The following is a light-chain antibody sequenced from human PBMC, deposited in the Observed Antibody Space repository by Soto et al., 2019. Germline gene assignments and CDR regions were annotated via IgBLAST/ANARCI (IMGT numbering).Light chain of an antibody. Sequence: DIQMTQSPSSLSASVGDRVTITCRARQSVGRFLNWYQQKPGKAPTVLINVASTLRSGVPSRFSGSGSGTDFNLTINSLQPEDFATYFCQQSFTTPLTFGGGTKVEIK. J-gene: IGKJ4*01. CDR2: VAS. CDR3: QQSFTTPLT. CDR1: QSVGRF. V-gene: IGKV1-39*01.